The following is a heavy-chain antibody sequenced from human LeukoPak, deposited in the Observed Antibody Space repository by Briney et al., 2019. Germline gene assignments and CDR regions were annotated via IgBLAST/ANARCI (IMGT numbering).Heavy chain of an antibody. D-gene: IGHD3-10*01. J-gene: IGHJ4*02. Sequence: PETLSLTCAVYGGSFSGYYWSWIRQPPGKGLEWIGEINHSGSTNYNPSLKSRVTISVDTSKNQFSLKLSSVTAADTAVYYCAREPLWFRGRYFDYWGQGTLVTVSS. V-gene: IGHV4-34*01. CDR3: AREPLWFRGRYFDY. CDR2: INHSGST. CDR1: GGSFSGYY.